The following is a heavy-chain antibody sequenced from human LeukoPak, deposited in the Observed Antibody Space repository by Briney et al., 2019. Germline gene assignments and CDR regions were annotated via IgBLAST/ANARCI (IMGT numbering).Heavy chain of an antibody. CDR3: AGIAVAGLY. CDR1: GFSFSGYG. Sequence: GGSLRLSCAASGFSFSGYGMHWVRQAPGKGLQWMSFIRYDGSYKYYADSVNGRFTISRDNSKNTLYLQMDNLRPDDTAIYYCAGIAVAGLYWGQGTLVTVSS. V-gene: IGHV3-30*02. D-gene: IGHD6-19*01. CDR2: IRYDGSYK. J-gene: IGHJ4*02.